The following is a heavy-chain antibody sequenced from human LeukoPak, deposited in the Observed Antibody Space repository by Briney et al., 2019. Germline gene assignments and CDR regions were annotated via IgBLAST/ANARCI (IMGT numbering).Heavy chain of an antibody. V-gene: IGHV1-2*02. J-gene: IGHJ4*02. CDR2: INPNGGGT. CDR1: GYTFTGYY. Sequence: ASVKVSCKASGYTFTGYYMHWARQAPGQGLEWMGWINPNGGGTNYAQKFQGRVTMTRDTSISTAYMELSRLRSDDTAVYYCARVRYYYGSGSYCLDYWGQGTLVTVSS. D-gene: IGHD3-10*01. CDR3: ARVRYYYGSGSYCLDY.